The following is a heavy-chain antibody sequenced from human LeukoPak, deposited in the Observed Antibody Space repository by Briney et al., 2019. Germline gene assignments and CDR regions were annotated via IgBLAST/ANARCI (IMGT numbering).Heavy chain of an antibody. D-gene: IGHD5-18*01. J-gene: IGHJ4*02. CDR2: IRYDGSNK. Sequence: GGSLRLSCAASGFTFSSYGMHWVRQAPGKGLEWVAFIRYDGSNKYYADSVKGRFTISRDNSKNTLYLQMNSLRAEDTAVYYCAKGGGYSYGYYYFDYWGQGTLVTVPS. V-gene: IGHV3-30*02. CDR1: GFTFSSYG. CDR3: AKGGGYSYGYYYFDY.